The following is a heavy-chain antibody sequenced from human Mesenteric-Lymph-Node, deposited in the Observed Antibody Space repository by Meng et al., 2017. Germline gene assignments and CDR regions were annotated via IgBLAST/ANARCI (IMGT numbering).Heavy chain of an antibody. V-gene: IGHV4-61*03. CDR3: AKDIGNGIAVAGTNYYYGMDV. D-gene: IGHD6-19*01. CDR1: GGSVSSGSYY. Sequence: GSLRLSCTVSGGSVSSGSYYWSWIRQPPGKGLEWIGYIYYSGSTNYNPSLKSRVTISVDTSKNSLYLQMNSLRAEDTALYYCAKDIGNGIAVAGTNYYYGMDVWGQGTTVTVSS. CDR2: IYYSGST. J-gene: IGHJ6*02.